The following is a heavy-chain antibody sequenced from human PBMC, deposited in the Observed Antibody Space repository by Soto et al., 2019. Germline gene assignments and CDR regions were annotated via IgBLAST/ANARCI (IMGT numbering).Heavy chain of an antibody. Sequence: PGGSLRLSCAASGFTFSSYSMNWVRQAPGKGLEWVAVIWYDGSNKYYADSVKGRLTVSRDNSKNTLYLQMTSLRAEDTAVYYCATNGGFGTGTTDYWGQGTLVTVSS. CDR3: ATNGGFGTGTTDY. CDR1: GFTFSSYS. D-gene: IGHD1-1*01. V-gene: IGHV3-33*08. J-gene: IGHJ4*02. CDR2: IWYDGSNK.